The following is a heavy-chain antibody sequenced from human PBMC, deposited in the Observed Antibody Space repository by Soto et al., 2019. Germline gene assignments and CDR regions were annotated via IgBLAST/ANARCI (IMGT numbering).Heavy chain of an antibody. CDR2: IYYSGST. CDR1: GVSVSSGNHY. CDR3: ARDRGY. J-gene: IGHJ4*02. Sequence: QVQLQESGPGLVKPSETLSLTCIVSGVSVSSGNHYWSWIRQPPGKGLEWIGYIYYSGSTKYNPSLKSRVTIAVDTSKNQFSLNLSSVTAADTAVYYCARDRGYWSQGTLVTVSS. V-gene: IGHV4-61*01.